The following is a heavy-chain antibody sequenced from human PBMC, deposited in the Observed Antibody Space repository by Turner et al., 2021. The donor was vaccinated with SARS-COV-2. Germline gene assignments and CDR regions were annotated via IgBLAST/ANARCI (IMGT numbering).Heavy chain of an antibody. Sequence: SVQISCKTSGFTFITYVIHWVRQAPGQRPEWLGSINGGNGRTEYAEEFKGRVTMTRDTSANTAYMELSSLKSEDVALDYGAREPLPLRFWGQGTLVTVSS. CDR2: INGGNGRT. J-gene: IGHJ4*02. CDR1: GFTFITYV. D-gene: IGHD2-21*02. CDR3: AREPLPLRF. V-gene: IGHV1-3*03.